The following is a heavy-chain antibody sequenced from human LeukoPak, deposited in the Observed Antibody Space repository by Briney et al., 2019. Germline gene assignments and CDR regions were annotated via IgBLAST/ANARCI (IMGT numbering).Heavy chain of an antibody. CDR2: IKQDGSEK. CDR1: GFTFSSYW. Sequence: GGSLRLSCAASGFTFSSYWMSWVRQAPGKGLEWVANIKQDGSEKYYVDSVKGRFTISRDNAKKSLYLQMNSLRAEDTAVYYCAREGVLRYFDWSQGYYMDVWGKGTTVTVSS. D-gene: IGHD3-9*01. V-gene: IGHV3-7*01. J-gene: IGHJ6*03. CDR3: AREGVLRYFDWSQGYYMDV.